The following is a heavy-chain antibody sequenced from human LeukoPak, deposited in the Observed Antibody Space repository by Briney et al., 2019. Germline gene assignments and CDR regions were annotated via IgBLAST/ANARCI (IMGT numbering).Heavy chain of an antibody. CDR2: IGRGGDT. J-gene: IGHJ3*01. CDR3: ARGGYSGFDV. Sequence: GGSLRLSCAASGLTFSTYDMHWVRQATGEGLEWVSGIGRGGDTYYVGSVKGRFTISRENAKNSLYLQMNSLRSGDTAVYYCARGGYSGFDVWGQGTVVTVSS. D-gene: IGHD5-12*01. V-gene: IGHV3-13*04. CDR1: GLTFSTYD.